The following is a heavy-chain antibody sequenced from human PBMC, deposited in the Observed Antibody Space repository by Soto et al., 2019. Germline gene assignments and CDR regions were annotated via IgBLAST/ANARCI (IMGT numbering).Heavy chain of an antibody. V-gene: IGHV4-59*01. CDR1: GGSISSYY. D-gene: IGHD3-10*01. Sequence: SETLSLTCTVSGGSISSYYWSWIRQPPGKGLEWIAYIYYSGSTNYNPSLKSRVSISVDTSKNQFSLKLSSVTAADTAVYYCAREQSGRRYYGMDVWDQGTKVTVS. J-gene: IGHJ6*02. CDR2: IYYSGST. CDR3: AREQSGRRYYGMDV.